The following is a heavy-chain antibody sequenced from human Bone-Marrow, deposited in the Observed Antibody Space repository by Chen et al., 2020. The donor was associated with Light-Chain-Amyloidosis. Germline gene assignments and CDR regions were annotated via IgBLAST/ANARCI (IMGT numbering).Heavy chain of an antibody. CDR3: AKDISYDDILPGYPADAFDI. V-gene: IGHV3-23*01. CDR2: ISGSGGSR. Sequence: VRQAPGKGLEWVSTISGSGGSRYYGDSVKGRLTISRDNSKNALFLQMNSLRAEDTAVYYCAKDISYDDILPGYPADAFDIWGQGTMATVSS. J-gene: IGHJ3*02. D-gene: IGHD3-9*01.